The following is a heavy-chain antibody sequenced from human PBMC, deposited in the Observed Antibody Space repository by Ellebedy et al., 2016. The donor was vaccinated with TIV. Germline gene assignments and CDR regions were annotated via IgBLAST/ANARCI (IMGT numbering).Heavy chain of an antibody. CDR1: GYSFTSYW. J-gene: IGHJ4*02. CDR2: IDPSDSYT. D-gene: IGHD2-8*01. Sequence: GESLKISCKGSGYSFTSYWISWVRQMPGKGLEWMGRIDPSDSYTNYSPSLQGHVSISSDKSISTAYLQWSRLKASDTAVYYCARVRGMVLDSFDYWGLGTLVTVSS. V-gene: IGHV5-10-1*01. CDR3: ARVRGMVLDSFDY.